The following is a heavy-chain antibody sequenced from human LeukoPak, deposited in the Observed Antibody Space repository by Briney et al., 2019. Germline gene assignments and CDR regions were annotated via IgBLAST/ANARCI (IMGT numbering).Heavy chain of an antibody. Sequence: SETLSPTCTVSGGSISSYYWSWIRQPPGKGLEWIGYIYYSGSTNYNPSLKSRVTISVDTSKNQFSLKLSSVTAADTAVYYCARGPLNWNFFDYWGQGTLVTVSS. CDR2: IYYSGST. J-gene: IGHJ4*02. CDR3: ARGPLNWNFFDY. D-gene: IGHD1-20*01. CDR1: GGSISSYY. V-gene: IGHV4-59*01.